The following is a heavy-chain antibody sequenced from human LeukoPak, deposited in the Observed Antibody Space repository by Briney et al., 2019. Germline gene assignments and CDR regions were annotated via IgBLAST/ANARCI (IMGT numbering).Heavy chain of an antibody. J-gene: IGHJ6*02. CDR3: ARYGDCSSTSCFPNYYYYYGMDV. Sequence: SETLSLTCTVSGGSISSYYWSWIRQPPGKGLEWIGYIYYSGSTNYNPSLKSRVTISVDTSKNQFSLKLSSVTAADTAVYYCARYGDCSSTSCFPNYYYYYGMDVWGQGTTATVSS. CDR2: IYYSGST. CDR1: GGSISSYY. V-gene: IGHV4-59*01. D-gene: IGHD2-2*01.